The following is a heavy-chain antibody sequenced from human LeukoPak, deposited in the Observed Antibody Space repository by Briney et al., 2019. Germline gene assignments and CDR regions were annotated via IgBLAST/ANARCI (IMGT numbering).Heavy chain of an antibody. V-gene: IGHV3-30*02. CDR2: IRYDGSNK. CDR3: AKERATMVRGTDYFDY. Sequence: GGSLRLSCAASGFTFSSYGMHLVRQAPGKGLEWVAFIRYDGSNKYYADSVKGRFTISRDNSKNTLYLQMNSLRAEDTAVYYCAKERATMVRGTDYFDYWGQGTLVTVSS. CDR1: GFTFSSYG. D-gene: IGHD3-10*01. J-gene: IGHJ4*02.